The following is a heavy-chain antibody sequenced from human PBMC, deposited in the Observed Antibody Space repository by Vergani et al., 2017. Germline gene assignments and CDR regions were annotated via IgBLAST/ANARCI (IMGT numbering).Heavy chain of an antibody. CDR1: GGTFSSYT. J-gene: IGHJ6*02. Sequence: QFPLVQSGAEVKKPGSSVKVSCKASGGTFSSYTISWVRQAPGQGLEWMGRIIPILGIANYAQKFQCRVTITADKSTSTAYMELSSLRSEDTAVYYCARDRVVPAASSYGMDVWGQGTTVTSSS. CDR2: IIPILGIA. D-gene: IGHD2-2*01. V-gene: IGHV1-69*08. CDR3: ARDRVVPAASSYGMDV.